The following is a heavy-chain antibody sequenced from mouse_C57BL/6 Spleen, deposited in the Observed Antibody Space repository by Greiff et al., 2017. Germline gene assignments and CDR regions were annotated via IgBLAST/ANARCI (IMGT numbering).Heavy chain of an antibody. D-gene: IGHD1-1*01. CDR1: GYTFTDYE. J-gene: IGHJ2*01. Sequence: QVHVKQSGAELVRPGASVTLSCKASGYTFTDYEMHWVKQTPVHGLEWIGAIDPETGGTAYNQKFKGKAILTADKSSSTAYMELRSLTSEDSAVYYCTRRIITTVGLDYWGQGTTLTVSS. CDR2: IDPETGGT. CDR3: TRRIITTVGLDY. V-gene: IGHV1-15*01.